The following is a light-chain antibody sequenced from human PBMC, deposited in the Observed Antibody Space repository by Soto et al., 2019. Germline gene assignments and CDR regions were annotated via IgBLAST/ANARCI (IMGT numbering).Light chain of an antibody. J-gene: IGKJ1*01. CDR1: QSVSTN. V-gene: IGKV3-15*01. CDR2: GAS. Sequence: DIVMTQSPATLSVSPGERATLSCRASQSVSTNLAWYQQKPGQAPRLLIYGASTRATGIPARFSGRGSGTEFTLIIRSLQSDDFAVFYCQQYTNSPPWTFGQGTRVDLK. CDR3: QQYTNSPPWT.